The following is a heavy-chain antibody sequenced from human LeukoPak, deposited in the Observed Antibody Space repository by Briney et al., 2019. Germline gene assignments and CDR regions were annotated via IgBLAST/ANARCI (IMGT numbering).Heavy chain of an antibody. J-gene: IGHJ4*02. CDR2: IYTSGCT. CDR1: GVSISSGSYY. CDR3: ARGRAWYY. Sequence: PSETLSLTCTVSGVSISSGSYYWRWIRQPAGKGLEWVGRIYTSGCTNYNPSLKSRVTISVDTSKNQFSLKLSSVTAADTAVYYCARGRAWYYWGQGHLVTVSS. D-gene: IGHD1-26*01. V-gene: IGHV4-61*02.